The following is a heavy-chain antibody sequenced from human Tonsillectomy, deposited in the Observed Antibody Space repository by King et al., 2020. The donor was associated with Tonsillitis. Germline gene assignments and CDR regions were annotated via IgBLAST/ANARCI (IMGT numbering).Heavy chain of an antibody. CDR1: GGSISSSSYY. D-gene: IGHD6-13*01. Sequence: LQLQESGPGLVKPSETLSLTCTVSGGSISSSSYYWGWIRQPPGQGLEWIGSIYYSGSTYYNPSLKSRVTISVDTSKNQFSLKLSSVTAADTAVYYCARTYSSSWYGVGGFDYWGQGTLVTVSS. J-gene: IGHJ4*02. V-gene: IGHV4-39*01. CDR2: IYYSGST. CDR3: ARTYSSSWYGVGGFDY.